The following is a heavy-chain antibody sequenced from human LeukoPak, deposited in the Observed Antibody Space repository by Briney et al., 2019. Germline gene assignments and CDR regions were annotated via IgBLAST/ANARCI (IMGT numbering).Heavy chain of an antibody. CDR3: ARDGGGYCGGD. D-gene: IGHD2-21*01. V-gene: IGHV3-33*01. J-gene: IGHJ4*02. CDR2: IWYDGSDK. Sequence: GGSLRLSCAASGFTFSRHGMRWVRQAPGKGLEWVAVIWYDGSDKYYADSVKGRFTISRDNSKNTLYLQLNSLRAEDTAVYYCARDGGGYCGGDWGQGTLVTVSS. CDR1: GFTFSRHG.